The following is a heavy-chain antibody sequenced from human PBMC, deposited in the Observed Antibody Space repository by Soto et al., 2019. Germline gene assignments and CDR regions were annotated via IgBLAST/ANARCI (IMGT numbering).Heavy chain of an antibody. V-gene: IGHV4-34*01. CDR1: VGSFSGYY. Sequence: SETLSLTCAVYVGSFSGYYWSWIRQPPGKGLEWIGEINHSGSTNYNPSLKSRVTISVDTSKNQFSLKLSSVTAADTAVYYCARGRGAAMVRGKYGMDVWGQGTTVTVSS. D-gene: IGHD3-10*01. J-gene: IGHJ6*02. CDR2: INHSGST. CDR3: ARGRGAAMVRGKYGMDV.